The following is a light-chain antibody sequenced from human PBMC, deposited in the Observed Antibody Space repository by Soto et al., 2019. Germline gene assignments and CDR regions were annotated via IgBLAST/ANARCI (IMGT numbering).Light chain of an antibody. V-gene: IGKV4-1*01. Sequence: DIVMTQSPDSLAVSLGERATINCKSSQILYSSNNKNYLAWYQQKPGQPPKLLIYWASTRESGVPDRFSGSGSGTDFTLTISSLQAEDVAVYYCQQYYTTPYTFGQGTKLEIK. J-gene: IGKJ2*01. CDR1: QILYSSNNKNY. CDR2: WAS. CDR3: QQYYTTPYT.